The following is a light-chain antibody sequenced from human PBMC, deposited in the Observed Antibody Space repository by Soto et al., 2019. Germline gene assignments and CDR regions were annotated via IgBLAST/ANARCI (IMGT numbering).Light chain of an antibody. CDR3: MQALQTPAT. J-gene: IGKJ3*01. CDR1: QSLLHSNGYNY. Sequence: DIVMTQSPLSLPVTPGEPASISCRSSQSLLHSNGYNYLDWYLQKPGQSPQLLIYLGSNRASGVTDRFSGSGSGTDFTLNISRVEAEDVGVYYCMQALQTPATFGPGTKVDIK. CDR2: LGS. V-gene: IGKV2-28*01.